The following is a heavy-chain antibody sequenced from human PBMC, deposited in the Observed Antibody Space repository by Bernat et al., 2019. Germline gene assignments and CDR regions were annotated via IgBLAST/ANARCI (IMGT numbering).Heavy chain of an antibody. CDR1: GFTFSTFW. CDR2: MNQDGSEQ. CDR3: ARGVYSGYIIY. V-gene: IGHV3-7*03. Sequence: EVQLVESGGGLVQPGGSLRLSCAASGFTFSTFWMTWVRQAPGKGLEWVANMNQDGSEQYYVDSVKGRFTISRDNAKNSLYLQMNSLRAEDTAVYYCARGVYSGYIIYWGQGTLVTVSS. J-gene: IGHJ4*02. D-gene: IGHD5-12*01.